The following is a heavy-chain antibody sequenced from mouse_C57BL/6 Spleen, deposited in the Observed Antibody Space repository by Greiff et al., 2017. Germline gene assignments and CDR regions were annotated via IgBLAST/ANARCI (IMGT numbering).Heavy chain of an antibody. CDR1: GFNIKDYY. CDR2: IDPEDGDT. CDR3: TITTVVATRYIDV. V-gene: IGHV14-1*01. Sequence: VQLQQSGAELVRPGASVKLSCTASGFNIKDYYMHWVKQRPEQGLEWIGRIDPEDGDTEYAPKFQGKATMTADTSSNTAYLQLSSLTSEDTAVYYCTITTVVATRYIDVWGTGTTVTVSS. D-gene: IGHD1-1*01. J-gene: IGHJ1*03.